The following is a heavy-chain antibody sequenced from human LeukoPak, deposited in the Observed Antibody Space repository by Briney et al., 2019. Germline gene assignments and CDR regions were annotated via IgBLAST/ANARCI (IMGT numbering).Heavy chain of an antibody. D-gene: IGHD3-22*01. CDR3: ARGTYYYDSSGYFYNWFDP. J-gene: IGHJ5*02. Sequence: SETLSLTCTVSGGSISSYYWSWLRQPAGKGLEWIGRIYTSGSTNYNPSLKSRVTMPVDTSKNQFSLKLSSVTAADTAVYYCARGTYYYDSSGYFYNWFDPWGQGTLVTVSS. V-gene: IGHV4-4*07. CDR1: GGSISSYY. CDR2: IYTSGST.